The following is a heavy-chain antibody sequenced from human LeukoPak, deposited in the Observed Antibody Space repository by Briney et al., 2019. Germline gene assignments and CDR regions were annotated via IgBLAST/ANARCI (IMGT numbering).Heavy chain of an antibody. V-gene: IGHV3-7*03. J-gene: IGHJ4*02. Sequence: GGSLRLSCAASGFTFSSYWMSWVRQAPGKGLEWVANIKQDGSEKYNVDSVKGRFTISRDNAKNSLYLQMNSLRAEDTAVYYCATEGVGVPAAPNDYWGQGTLVTVSS. CDR3: ATEGVGVPAAPNDY. CDR1: GFTFSSYW. D-gene: IGHD2-2*01. CDR2: IKQDGSEK.